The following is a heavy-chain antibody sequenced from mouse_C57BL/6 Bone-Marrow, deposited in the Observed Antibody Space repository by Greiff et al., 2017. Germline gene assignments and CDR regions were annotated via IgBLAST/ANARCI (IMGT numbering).Heavy chain of an antibody. J-gene: IGHJ2*01. V-gene: IGHV1-26*01. D-gene: IGHD2-4*01. CDR2: INPNNGGT. CDR1: GYTFTDYY. Sequence: EVQGVESGPELVKPGASVKISCKASGYTFTDYYMNWVKQSHGKSLEWIGDINPNNGGTSYNQKFKGKATLTVDKSSSTAYMELRSLTSEDSAVYYCAREIDDYDDYFDYWGQGTTLTVSS. CDR3: AREIDDYDDYFDY.